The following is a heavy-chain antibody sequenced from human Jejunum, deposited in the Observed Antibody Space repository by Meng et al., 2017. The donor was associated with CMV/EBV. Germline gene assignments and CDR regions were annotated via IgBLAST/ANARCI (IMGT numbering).Heavy chain of an antibody. CDR1: LGTSGVD. V-gene: IGHV2-5*01. Sequence: LGTSGVDVCWVRQPPGTALEWVSVITWNDGRRFSPSLKRKLTISKATAKNQVFLTLNHMDPVDTATYYCAYSPNYDFWSGRPGYFQHWGQGTLVTVSS. J-gene: IGHJ1*01. D-gene: IGHD3-3*01. CDR2: ITWNDGR. CDR3: AYSPNYDFWSGRPGYFQH.